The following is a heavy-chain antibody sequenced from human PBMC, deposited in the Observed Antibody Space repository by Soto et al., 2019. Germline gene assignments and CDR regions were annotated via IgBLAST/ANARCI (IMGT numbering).Heavy chain of an antibody. D-gene: IGHD1-7*01. CDR1: GASISSGDYY. J-gene: IGHJ4*02. V-gene: IGHV4-30-4*01. CDR3: ARRLTGTLSSSFDS. CDR2: IYYSGST. Sequence: SETLSLTCTVSGASISSGDYYWSWIRQPPGKGLEWIGYIYYSGSTHYNPSLKSRGSISVDTSKNQFSLKLSSVTAADTAVYYCARRLTGTLSSSFDSWGQGTLVTVSS.